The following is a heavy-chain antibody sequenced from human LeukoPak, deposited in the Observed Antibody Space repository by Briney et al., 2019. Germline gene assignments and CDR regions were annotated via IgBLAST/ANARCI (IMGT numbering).Heavy chain of an antibody. CDR1: GVSISSSNSY. D-gene: IGHD1-20*01. CDR2: IYYSGST. Sequence: PSETLSLTCTVSGVSISSSNSYWGWIRQPPGKGLEWIGSIYYSGSTNYNPSLKSRVSISVDTSNNLFSLILTSVTAADTAVYYCARDGGFNWNLDLWGQGTLVTVPS. V-gene: IGHV4-39*07. J-gene: IGHJ5*02. CDR3: ARDGGFNWNLDL.